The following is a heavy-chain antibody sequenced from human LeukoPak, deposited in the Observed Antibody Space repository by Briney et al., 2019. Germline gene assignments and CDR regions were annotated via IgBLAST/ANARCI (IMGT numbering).Heavy chain of an antibody. J-gene: IGHJ6*03. V-gene: IGHV3-74*01. D-gene: IGHD7-27*01. CDR2: INIDGGGT. CDR3: AKVRPGYYYMDV. Sequence: PGGSPRLSCAASGFTFSSYWMHWVRQDPGKGLVWVSRINIDGGGTSYADSVKGRFTISRDNAKNTLYLQMNSLRAEDTAVYYCAKVRPGYYYMDVWGKGTTVTGSS. CDR1: GFTFSSYW.